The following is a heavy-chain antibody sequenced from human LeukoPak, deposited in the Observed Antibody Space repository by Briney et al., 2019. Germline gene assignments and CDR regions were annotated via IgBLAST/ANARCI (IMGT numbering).Heavy chain of an antibody. Sequence: GGSLRLSCAASGFTFSSYAMSWVRQAPGKGREWGSAISGSGGSTYYADSVKGRFTISRDNSKNTLYLQMNSLRAEDTAVYYCAKQVLDIVVVPAAIFDYWGQGTLVAVSS. CDR2: ISGSGGST. D-gene: IGHD2-2*02. CDR1: GFTFSSYA. J-gene: IGHJ4*02. V-gene: IGHV3-23*01. CDR3: AKQVLDIVVVPAAIFDY.